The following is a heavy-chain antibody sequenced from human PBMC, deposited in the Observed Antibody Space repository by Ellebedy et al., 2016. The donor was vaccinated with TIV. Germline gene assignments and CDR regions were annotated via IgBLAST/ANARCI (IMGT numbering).Heavy chain of an antibody. CDR1: GFTFSSYA. V-gene: IGHV3-30-3*01. Sequence: GGSLRLSCAASGFTFSSYAMHWVRQAPGKGLEWVAVISYDGSNKYYADSVKGRFTISRDNSKNTLYLQMNSLRAEDTAVYYCARGRPGVGVDYWGQGTLVTVSS. CDR3: ARGRPGVGVDY. J-gene: IGHJ4*02. CDR2: ISYDGSNK. D-gene: IGHD1-26*01.